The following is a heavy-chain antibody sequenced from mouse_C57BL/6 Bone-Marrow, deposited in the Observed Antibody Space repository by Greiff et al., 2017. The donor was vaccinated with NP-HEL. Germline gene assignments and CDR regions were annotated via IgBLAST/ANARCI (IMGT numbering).Heavy chain of an antibody. CDR3: ARHYYFDY. J-gene: IGHJ2*01. Sequence: DVKLQESGPGLVKPSQSLSLTCSVTGYSITSGYYWHWIRQFPGNKLEWMGYISYDGSNNYNPSLKNRISITRDTSKNQFFLKLNSVTTEDTATYYCARHYYFDYWGQGTTLTVSS. CDR1: GYSITSGYY. V-gene: IGHV3-6*01. CDR2: ISYDGSN.